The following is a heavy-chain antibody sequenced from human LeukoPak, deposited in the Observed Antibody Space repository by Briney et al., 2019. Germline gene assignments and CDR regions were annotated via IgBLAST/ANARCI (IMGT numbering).Heavy chain of an antibody. D-gene: IGHD3-10*01. J-gene: IGHJ4*02. Sequence: GGSLRLSCAASGFTFSSYAMSWVRQAPGKGLEWVSAISGSGGSTYYADSVKGRFTISRDNSKNTLYLQMNSLRAEDTAVYYCAKDRWDYYGSGSYGFTDYWGQGTLVTVSS. CDR2: ISGSGGST. CDR3: AKDRWDYYGSGSYGFTDY. V-gene: IGHV3-23*01. CDR1: GFTFSSYA.